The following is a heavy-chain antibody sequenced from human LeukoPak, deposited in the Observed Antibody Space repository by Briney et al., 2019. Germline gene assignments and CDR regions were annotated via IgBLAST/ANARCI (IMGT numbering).Heavy chain of an antibody. CDR1: GGFISHYY. J-gene: IGHJ4*02. Sequence: PSETLSLTCTVTGGFISHYYWRWLRQPPGEGLEWIAYLHYSGSTNYNPSLKSRVTTSVDTSKNQFSLKLSSVTAADTAVYYCARSIGGTRSKFDYWGQGTLVTVSS. D-gene: IGHD1/OR15-1a*01. CDR3: ARSIGGTRSKFDY. CDR2: LHYSGST. V-gene: IGHV4-59*08.